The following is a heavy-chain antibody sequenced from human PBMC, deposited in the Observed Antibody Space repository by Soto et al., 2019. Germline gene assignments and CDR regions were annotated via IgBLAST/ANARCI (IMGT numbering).Heavy chain of an antibody. V-gene: IGHV3-9*01. CDR3: AKFPYSIEIPSLDS. D-gene: IGHD6-13*01. CDR2: MSYDGGYT. J-gene: IGHJ4*02. CDR1: GLVFDEYG. Sequence: PGGSLRLSCAASGLVFDEYGMHWVPQVPGKGVEWVSGMSYDGGYTGYADSVKGRFIISRDNANTSLYLQMSSLAPEDTAFYYCAKFPYSIEIPSLDSWGQGALVTVSS.